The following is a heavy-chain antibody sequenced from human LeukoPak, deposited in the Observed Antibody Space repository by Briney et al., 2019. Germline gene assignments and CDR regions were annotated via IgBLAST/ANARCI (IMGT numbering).Heavy chain of an antibody. Sequence: ASVKVSCKASGYTFTSYGIGWVRQAPGQGLEWMGWISAYNGNTNYAQKLQGRVTMTTDTSTSTAYMELRSLRSDDTAVYYCAREGGHYYDSSGYPHFDYWGQGTLVTVSS. D-gene: IGHD3-22*01. CDR1: GYTFTSYG. J-gene: IGHJ4*02. CDR3: AREGGHYYDSSGYPHFDY. CDR2: ISAYNGNT. V-gene: IGHV1-18*01.